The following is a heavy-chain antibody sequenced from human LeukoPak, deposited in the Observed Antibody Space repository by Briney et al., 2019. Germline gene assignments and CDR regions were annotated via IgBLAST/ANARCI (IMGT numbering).Heavy chain of an antibody. CDR2: INPNTGGT. V-gene: IGHV1-2*06. D-gene: IGHD3-10*01. CDR1: GYTFTGNH. Sequence: ASVKVSCKASGYTFTGNHVHWVRQAPGQGLEWMGRINPNTGGTNYAQKFQGRVTMTRDTSISTAYMELSRLTSDDTAVYYCAREPMVRDFNWFDPWGQGTLVTVSS. CDR3: AREPMVRDFNWFDP. J-gene: IGHJ5*02.